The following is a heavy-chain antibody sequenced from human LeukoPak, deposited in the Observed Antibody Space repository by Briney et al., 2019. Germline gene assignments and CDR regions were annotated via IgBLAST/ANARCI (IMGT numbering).Heavy chain of an antibody. CDR1: GFTFSSYA. Sequence: GGSLRLSCAAYGFTFSSYAMNWVRQAPGKGLDWVSAISASDGSTYYADSVKGRFTISRDNSKNTLYLQMNDLRAEDTAVYYCAKGGPVSGNYYFFDYWGQGTLVTVSS. D-gene: IGHD1-26*01. CDR2: ISASDGST. CDR3: AKGGPVSGNYYFFDY. J-gene: IGHJ4*02. V-gene: IGHV3-23*01.